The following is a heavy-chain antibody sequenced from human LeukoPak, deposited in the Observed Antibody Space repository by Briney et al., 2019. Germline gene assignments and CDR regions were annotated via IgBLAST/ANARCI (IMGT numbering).Heavy chain of an antibody. CDR3: ARVYNWNPAGAFDI. V-gene: IGHV6-1*01. CDR1: GDSVSSNIAS. J-gene: IGHJ3*02. Sequence: SQTLSLTCAISGDSVSSNIASWNWIRQSPSRGLEWPGRTYYRSKWYNDYAVSVKSRITINPDTSKNQFSLQLNSVTPEDTAVYYCARVYNWNPAGAFDIWGQGTVVTVSS. D-gene: IGHD1-1*01. CDR2: TYYRSKWYN.